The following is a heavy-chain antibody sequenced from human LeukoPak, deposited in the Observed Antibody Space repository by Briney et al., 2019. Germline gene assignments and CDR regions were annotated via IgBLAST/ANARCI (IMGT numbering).Heavy chain of an antibody. CDR2: VYSGGST. J-gene: IGHJ4*02. D-gene: IGHD3-22*01. CDR3: ARVELDVSGYRLIQYFDY. CDR1: GFIASSSY. V-gene: IGHV3-53*01. Sequence: GGSLRLSCAASGFIASSSYMSWVRQAPGKGLEWVSVVYSGGSTYYAASVEGRFTISRDNSKNTVYLQMNSLRAEDTAVYYCARVELDVSGYRLIQYFDYWGQGTLVTVSS.